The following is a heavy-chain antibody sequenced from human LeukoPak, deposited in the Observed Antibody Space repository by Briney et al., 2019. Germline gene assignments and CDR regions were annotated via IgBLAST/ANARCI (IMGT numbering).Heavy chain of an antibody. CDR1: GFIFSSYW. CDR2: IRGDGGEK. V-gene: IGHV3-7*01. D-gene: IGHD3-22*01. Sequence: GGSLRLSCAASGFIFSSYWMTWVRQAPGKRLEWGANIRGDGGEKYYVDSVKGRFTMSRDNAKNSLFLQMNSLRAEDTAVYYCARGYYYDSSGYYPDYWGQGTLVTVSS. J-gene: IGHJ4*02. CDR3: ARGYYYDSSGYYPDY.